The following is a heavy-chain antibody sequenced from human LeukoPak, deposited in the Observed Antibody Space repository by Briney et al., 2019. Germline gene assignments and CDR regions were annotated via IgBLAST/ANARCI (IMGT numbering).Heavy chain of an antibody. D-gene: IGHD3-3*01. J-gene: IGHJ4*02. CDR2: IIPIFGTA. CDR3: ARDRAEWTPQPQIPDY. V-gene: IGHV1-69*13. Sequence: ASVKVSCKASGGTFSSYAISWVRQAPGQGLECMGGIIPIFGTANYAQKFQGRVTITADESTSTACMELSSLRSEDTAVYYCARDRAEWTPQPQIPDYWGQGTLVTVSS. CDR1: GGTFSSYA.